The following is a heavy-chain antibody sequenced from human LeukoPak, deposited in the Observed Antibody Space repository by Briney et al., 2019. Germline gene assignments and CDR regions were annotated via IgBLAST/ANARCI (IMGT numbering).Heavy chain of an antibody. CDR3: AKEGRLYDFDY. J-gene: IGHJ4*02. D-gene: IGHD3-16*02. Sequence: SLRLSCAASGFTFDDYAMHWVRQAPGKGLEWVSVISRNSLRIDYADSVKGRFSISRDNAKNSLYLQMNSLTADDTALYYCAKEGRLYDFDYWGQGTLVTVSS. V-gene: IGHV3-9*01. CDR1: GFTFDDYA. CDR2: ISRNSLRI.